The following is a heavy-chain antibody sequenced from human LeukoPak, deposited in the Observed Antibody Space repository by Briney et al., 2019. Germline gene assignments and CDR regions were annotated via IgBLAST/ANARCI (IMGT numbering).Heavy chain of an antibody. CDR2: IKSKPDDGTT. CDR3: TTDRADY. CDR1: GFTFSNTW. J-gene: IGHJ4*02. Sequence: GGSLRLSCAASGFTFSNTWMSWVRQAPGKGLERVGRIKSKPDDGTTDYAAPVKGRFTISRDDSRNTLYLQMNSLKTEDTAIYYCTTDRADYWGQGTLVTVSS. V-gene: IGHV3-15*01.